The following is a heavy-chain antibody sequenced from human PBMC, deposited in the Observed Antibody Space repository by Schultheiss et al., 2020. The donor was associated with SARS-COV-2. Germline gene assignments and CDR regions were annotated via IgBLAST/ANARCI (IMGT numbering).Heavy chain of an antibody. CDR3: ARDKEASSSWYYFDY. J-gene: IGHJ4*02. D-gene: IGHD6-13*01. V-gene: IGHV1-69*13. CDR1: GDTFSSYV. Sequence: SVKVSCKASGDTFSSYVIIWVRQAPGQGLEWMGGIISLFDTGNYAQKFQGRVTITADESTSTAYMELSSLRSEDTAVYYCARDKEASSSWYYFDYWGQGTLVTVSS. CDR2: IISLFDTG.